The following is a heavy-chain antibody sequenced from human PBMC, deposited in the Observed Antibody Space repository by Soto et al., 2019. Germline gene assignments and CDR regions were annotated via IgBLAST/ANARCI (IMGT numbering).Heavy chain of an antibody. CDR2: INPSGGSA. Sequence: QVQLVQSGAEVKKPGASVQVSCKASGYTFTTYYVHWVRQAPGQGLEWMGIINPSGGSASFAQKFQGRVTMTSDTSTGTVYMELSSLTSEDTAVYFCARDRLPPPPGRSWMLVAVTSYGMDVWGQGTTVTVSS. V-gene: IGHV1-46*01. CDR3: ARDRLPPPPGRSWMLVAVTSYGMDV. J-gene: IGHJ6*02. D-gene: IGHD3-22*01. CDR1: GYTFTTYY.